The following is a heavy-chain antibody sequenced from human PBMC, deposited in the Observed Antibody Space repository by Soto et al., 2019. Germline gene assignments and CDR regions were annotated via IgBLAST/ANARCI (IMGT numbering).Heavy chain of an antibody. CDR3: ARHGGGHIVVVTGDAFDI. J-gene: IGHJ3*02. D-gene: IGHD2-21*02. V-gene: IGHV5-10-1*01. Sequence: GESLKISCKGSGYSFTSYWISWVRQMPGKGLEWMERIDPSDSYTNYSPSFQGHVTISADKSISTAYLQWSSLKASDTAMYYCARHGGGHIVVVTGDAFDIWRQGTMVTVSS. CDR2: IDPSDSYT. CDR1: GYSFTSYW.